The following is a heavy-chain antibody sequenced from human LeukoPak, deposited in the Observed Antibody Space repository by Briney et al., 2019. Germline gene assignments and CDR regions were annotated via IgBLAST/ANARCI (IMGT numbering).Heavy chain of an antibody. V-gene: IGHV3-30*18. J-gene: IGHJ2*01. CDR2: ISYDGSNK. CDR3: AKDILATVTTDWYFDL. Sequence: GGSLRLSCAASGFTFSSYGMHWVRQAPGKGLEWVAVISYDGSNKYYADSVKGRFTISRDNAKNSLYLQMNSLRAEDTALYYCAKDILATVTTDWYFDLWGRGTLVTVSS. D-gene: IGHD4-17*01. CDR1: GFTFSSYG.